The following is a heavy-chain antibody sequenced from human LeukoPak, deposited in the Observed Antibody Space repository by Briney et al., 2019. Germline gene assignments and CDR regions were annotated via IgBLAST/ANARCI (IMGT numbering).Heavy chain of an antibody. CDR3: AKDEVLYDSSGYPDY. Sequence: GRSLRLSCAASGFTFSSYGMHWVRQAPGKGLEWVAVIWYDGSNKYYADSVKGRFTISRDNPKNTLYLQMNSLRAEDTAVYYCAKDEVLYDSSGYPDYWGQGTLVTVSS. CDR2: IWYDGSNK. CDR1: GFTFSSYG. D-gene: IGHD3-22*01. V-gene: IGHV3-33*06. J-gene: IGHJ4*02.